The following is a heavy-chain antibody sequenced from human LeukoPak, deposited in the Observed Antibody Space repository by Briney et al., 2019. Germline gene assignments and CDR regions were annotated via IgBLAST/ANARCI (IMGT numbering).Heavy chain of an antibody. CDR2: INPSGGST. D-gene: IGHD1-26*01. J-gene: IGHJ4*02. V-gene: IGHV1-46*01. CDR3: ARVGSSGSYYY. CDR1: GYTFTSYG. Sequence: ASVKVSCKVSGYTFTSYGISWVRQAPGQGLEWMGIINPSGGSTSYAQKFQGRVTMTRDTSTSTVYMELSSLRSEDTAVYYCARVGSSGSYYYWGQGTLVTVSS.